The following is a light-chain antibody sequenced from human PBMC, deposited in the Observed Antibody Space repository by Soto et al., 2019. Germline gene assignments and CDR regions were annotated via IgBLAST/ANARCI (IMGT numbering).Light chain of an antibody. J-gene: IGLJ3*02. CDR1: SSNIGGNS. CDR3: CSYAGSYA. CDR2: DDN. V-gene: IGLV1-51*01. Sequence: QSVMTQPPSVSAAPGQKVTISCSGSSSNIGGNSVSWYQQLPGTAPKLLIYDDNKRPSGIPDRFSGSKSGNTASLTISGLQAEDEADYYCCSYAGSYAFGGGTQLTVL.